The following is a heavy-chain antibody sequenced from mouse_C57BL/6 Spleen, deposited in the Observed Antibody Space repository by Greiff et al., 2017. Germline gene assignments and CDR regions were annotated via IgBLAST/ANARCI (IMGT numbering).Heavy chain of an antibody. CDR1: GYTFTSYG. CDR2: IYPRSGNT. D-gene: IGHD4-1*01. J-gene: IGHJ2*01. V-gene: IGHV1-81*01. Sequence: QVQLQQSGAELARPGASVQLSCKASGYTFTSYGISWVKQRTGQGLEWIGEIYPRSGNTYYNEKFKGKATLTADKSSSTAYMELRSLTSEDSAVYFCARRGGTDSWGKGTTLTVSS. CDR3: ARRGGTDS.